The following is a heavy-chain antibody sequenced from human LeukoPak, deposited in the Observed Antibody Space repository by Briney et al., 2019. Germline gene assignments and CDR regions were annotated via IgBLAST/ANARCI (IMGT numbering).Heavy chain of an antibody. CDR2: IYHSGST. CDR1: GYSISSGYY. CDR3: ASADGTVADY. Sequence: PSETLSLTCAVSGYSISSGYYWGWIRQPPGKGLEWSGSIYHSGSTYYNPSLKSRVTISVDTSKNQFSLKLSSVTAADTAVYYCASADGTVADYWGQGTLVTVSS. D-gene: IGHD4-17*01. V-gene: IGHV4-38-2*01. J-gene: IGHJ4*02.